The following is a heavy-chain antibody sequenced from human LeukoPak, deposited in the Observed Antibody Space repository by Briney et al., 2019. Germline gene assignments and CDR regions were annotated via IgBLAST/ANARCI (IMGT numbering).Heavy chain of an antibody. CDR2: INPNSGGT. CDR3: ARVHLTYYYGSGAEVGAFDF. J-gene: IGHJ3*01. V-gene: IGHV1-2*02. Sequence: ASVKVSCKASGYTFTGYYMHWVRQAPGQGLEWMGWINPNSGGTNYAQKFQGRVTMTRDTSISTAYMELSRLRSDDTAVYYCARVHLTYYYGSGAEVGAFDFWGQGTMVTVSS. CDR1: GYTFTGYY. D-gene: IGHD3-10*01.